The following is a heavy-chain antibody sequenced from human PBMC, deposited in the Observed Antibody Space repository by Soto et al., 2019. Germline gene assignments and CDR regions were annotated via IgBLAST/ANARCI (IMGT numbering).Heavy chain of an antibody. J-gene: IGHJ4*02. D-gene: IGHD3-9*01. CDR3: ASASRDFEYHFDY. CDR1: GYTFTGYY. CDR2: INPNSGGT. Sequence: ASVKVSCKASGYTFTGYYMHWVRQAPGQGLEWMGWINPNSGGTNYAQKFQGWVTMTRDTSISTAYMELSRLRSDDTAVYYCASASRDFEYHFDYWGQGTLVTVS. V-gene: IGHV1-2*04.